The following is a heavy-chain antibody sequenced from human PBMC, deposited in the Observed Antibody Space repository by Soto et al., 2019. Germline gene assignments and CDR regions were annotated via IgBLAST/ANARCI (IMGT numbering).Heavy chain of an antibody. Sequence: QVQLVQSGAEVKKPGASVKVSCKASGYTFTSYDINWVRQATGQGLEWMGWMNPNSGNTGYAQKFQGRVTMTRNTSISTAYMELSSLRSEDTAVYYCARGRYDYIWGSDQLENGFDPWGQGTLVTVSS. CDR2: MNPNSGNT. V-gene: IGHV1-8*01. CDR1: GYTFTSYD. CDR3: ARGRYDYIWGSDQLENGFDP. D-gene: IGHD3-16*02. J-gene: IGHJ5*02.